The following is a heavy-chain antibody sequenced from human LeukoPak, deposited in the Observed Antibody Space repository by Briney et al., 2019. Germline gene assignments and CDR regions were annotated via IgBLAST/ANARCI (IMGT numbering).Heavy chain of an antibody. D-gene: IGHD2-2*02. V-gene: IGHV1-69*13. Sequence: GASVKVSCKASGGTFSTYATSWVRQAPGQGLEWMGGIIPMFGTANYAQKFQGRVTITADESTNTAHMELSSLRSEDTAVYYCARDPCSTSCYRGGYYYYYMDVWGKGTTVTVSS. CDR3: ARDPCSTSCYRGGYYYYYMDV. J-gene: IGHJ6*03. CDR1: GGTFSTYA. CDR2: IIPMFGTA.